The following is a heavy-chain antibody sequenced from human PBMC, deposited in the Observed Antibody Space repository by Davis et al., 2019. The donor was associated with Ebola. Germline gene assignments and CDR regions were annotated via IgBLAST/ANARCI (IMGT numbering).Heavy chain of an antibody. D-gene: IGHD3-22*01. CDR3: AKNAGGTTTRFITS. V-gene: IGHV3-23*01. CDR1: GFTFSTYA. J-gene: IGHJ4*02. Sequence: GESLKISCAASGFTFSTYAMSWVRQAPGKGLEWVSAISGSAITTYYADSVEGRFTISSDNSRNTLYLQMNSLRAEDAAVYYCAKNAGGTTTRFITSWGQGTLVTVSS. CDR2: ISGSAITT.